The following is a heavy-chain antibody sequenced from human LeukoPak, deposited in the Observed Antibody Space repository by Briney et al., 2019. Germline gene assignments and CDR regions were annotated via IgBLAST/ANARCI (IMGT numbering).Heavy chain of an antibody. Sequence: PGGSLRLSCAASGFTFSSYDMHWVRQAPGKGLEWVAVISYDGRNKYYADSVKGRFTISRDNSKNTLYLQMNSLRTEDTAVYYCATHLSVAGTLFDYWGQGTLVTVSS. CDR1: GFTFSSYD. D-gene: IGHD6-19*01. J-gene: IGHJ4*02. CDR2: ISYDGRNK. CDR3: ATHLSVAGTLFDY. V-gene: IGHV3-30*03.